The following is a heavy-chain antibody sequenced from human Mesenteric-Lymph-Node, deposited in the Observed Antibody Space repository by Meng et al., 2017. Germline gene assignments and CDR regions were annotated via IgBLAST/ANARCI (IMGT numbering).Heavy chain of an antibody. V-gene: IGHV2-5*01. D-gene: IGHD2-2*01. CDR1: GFSLSTSGVG. Sequence: SGPTLVKPTQTLTLTCTFPGFSLSTSGVGVGWIRQPPGKALEWLALIYWNDDKRNSPSLKSRLTITKDTSKNQVVLTITNMDPVYTATYYCAHRARGDCSSTSCYPFDYWGQGTLVTVSS. CDR2: IYWNDDK. CDR3: AHRARGDCSSTSCYPFDY. J-gene: IGHJ4*02.